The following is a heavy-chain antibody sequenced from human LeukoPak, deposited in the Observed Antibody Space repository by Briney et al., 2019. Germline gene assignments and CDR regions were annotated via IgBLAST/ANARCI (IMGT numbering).Heavy chain of an antibody. V-gene: IGHV3-30*02. CDR2: IRYDGSNK. Sequence: GGSLRLSCAASGFTFSSYGMHWVRQAPGKGLEWVAFIRYDGSNKYYADSVKGRFTISRDNSKNTLYLQMNSLRAEDTAVYYCAKGLKGAARPEDYWGQGTLVTVSS. CDR3: AKGLKGAARPEDY. CDR1: GFTFSSYG. J-gene: IGHJ4*02. D-gene: IGHD6-6*01.